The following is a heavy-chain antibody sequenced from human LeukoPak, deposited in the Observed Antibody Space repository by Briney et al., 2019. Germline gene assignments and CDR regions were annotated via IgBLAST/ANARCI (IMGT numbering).Heavy chain of an antibody. CDR3: ARRWGNIVGVTYEY. Sequence: PSETLSLTCTISGSSITSVSHYWGWIRQPPGKGLEWIGDIYYTGSTYYSPSLRSRVAMSVHTSENQFSLRLNSVTAVDTAVYYCARRWGNIVGVTYEYWGQGTLVTVSS. CDR2: IYYTGST. J-gene: IGHJ4*02. V-gene: IGHV4-39*01. D-gene: IGHD3-16*01. CDR1: GSSITSVSHY.